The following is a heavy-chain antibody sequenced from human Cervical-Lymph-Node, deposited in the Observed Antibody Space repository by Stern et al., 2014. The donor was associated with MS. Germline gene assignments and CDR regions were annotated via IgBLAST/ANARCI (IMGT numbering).Heavy chain of an antibody. CDR2: IYYSGST. D-gene: IGHD6-19*01. Sequence: VQLVESGPGLVKPSETLSLTCTVSGGPISSYYWSWIRQPPGKGLEWIGYIYYSGSTNYNPSLKSRVTISVDTSKNQFSLKLSSVTAADTAVYYCARVGGQWLSLIDPWGQGTLVTVSS. J-gene: IGHJ5*02. CDR1: GGPISSYY. CDR3: ARVGGQWLSLIDP. V-gene: IGHV4-59*01.